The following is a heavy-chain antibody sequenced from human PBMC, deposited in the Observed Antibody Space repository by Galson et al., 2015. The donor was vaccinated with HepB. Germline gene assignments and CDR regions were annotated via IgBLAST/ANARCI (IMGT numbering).Heavy chain of an antibody. D-gene: IGHD3-10*01. V-gene: IGHV3-33*01. CDR2: IWYDGSNK. J-gene: IGHJ4*02. CDR1: GFTFSTYG. CDR3: ARDLFPKAYYYGSGSLPDY. Sequence: SLRLSCAASGFTFSTYGMHWVRQAPGKGLEWVAVIWYDGSNKYYADSVKGRFTISRDNSKNTLYLQMNSLRAEDTAVYYCARDLFPKAYYYGSGSLPDYWGQGTLVTVSS.